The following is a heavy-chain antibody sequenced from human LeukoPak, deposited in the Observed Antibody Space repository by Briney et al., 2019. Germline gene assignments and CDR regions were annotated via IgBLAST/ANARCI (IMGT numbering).Heavy chain of an antibody. CDR3: AKTYSGSYYYRAQGFDY. CDR2: IYYSGST. Sequence: SETLSLTCTVSGGSISSSSYYWGWIRQPPGKGLEWIGSIYYSGSTYYNPSLKSRVTISVDTSKNQFSLKLSSVTAADTAVYYCAKTYSGSYYYRAQGFDYWGQGTLVTVSS. J-gene: IGHJ4*02. D-gene: IGHD1-26*01. V-gene: IGHV4-39*01. CDR1: GGSISSSSYY.